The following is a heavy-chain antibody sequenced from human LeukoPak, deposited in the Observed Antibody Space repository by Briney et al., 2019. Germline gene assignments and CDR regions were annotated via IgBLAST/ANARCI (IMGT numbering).Heavy chain of an antibody. V-gene: IGHV3-23*01. D-gene: IGHD3-10*01. CDR2: LSGSGGRT. Sequence: PGGSLRLSCAASGFTFSSYAMSWVRQAPGKGLEWVSALSGSGGRTFYADSVKGRFTISRDNSKNTLYLQMNSLRAEDTAVYYCARDIRYYYGSGSYPDYWGQGTLVTVSS. CDR3: ARDIRYYYGSGSYPDY. J-gene: IGHJ4*02. CDR1: GFTFSSYA.